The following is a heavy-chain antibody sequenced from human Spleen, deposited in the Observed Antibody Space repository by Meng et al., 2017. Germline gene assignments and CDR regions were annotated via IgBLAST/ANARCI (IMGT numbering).Heavy chain of an antibody. CDR1: GGSISRIDW. Sequence: VHLPEAGPGLVKPSATLSLTWVVSGGSISRIDWWSWVRQPPGKGLEWIGEIYHGGDTNYNPSLKSRVTIAIDKSKNQFSLKLSSVTAADTAVYYCASWIYSCGWQWGQGALVTVSS. CDR3: ASWIYSCGWQ. J-gene: IGHJ4*02. CDR2: IYHGGDT. V-gene: IGHV4/OR15-8*02. D-gene: IGHD6-19*01.